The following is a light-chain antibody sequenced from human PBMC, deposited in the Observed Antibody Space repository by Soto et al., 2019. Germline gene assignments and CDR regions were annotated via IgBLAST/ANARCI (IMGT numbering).Light chain of an antibody. J-gene: IGLJ1*01. CDR2: EVS. Sequence: QSALTQPASVSGSPGQSITIACTGTSSDVGGYKYVSWYQQHPGKAPKLMIYEVSNRPSGVSNRFSGSKSGNTASLTISGLQAEDEADYYCSSYSSSSTLVFGTATKLTVL. CDR3: SSYSSSSTLV. CDR1: SSDVGGYKY. V-gene: IGLV2-14*01.